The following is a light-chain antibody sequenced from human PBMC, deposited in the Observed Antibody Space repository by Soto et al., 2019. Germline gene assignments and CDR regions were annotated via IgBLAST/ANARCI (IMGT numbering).Light chain of an antibody. CDR1: RSDVGSYNS. CDR2: EVS. V-gene: IGLV2-14*01. J-gene: IGLJ1*01. CDR3: SSYTSSSTYV. Sequence: QSALTQPASVSGSPGQSITISCTGTRSDVGSYNSIAWYQQLPGKAPKLMIYEVSNRPSGVSNRFSGSKSGNTASLTISGLQAEDEADYYCSSYTSSSTYVFGTGTKLTVL.